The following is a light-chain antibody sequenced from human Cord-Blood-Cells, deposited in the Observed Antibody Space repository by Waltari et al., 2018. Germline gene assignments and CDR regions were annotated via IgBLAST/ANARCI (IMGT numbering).Light chain of an antibody. CDR3: SSYTSSSTWV. J-gene: IGLJ3*02. Sequence: QSALTQPASVSGSPGQSIPIPCTGTSSDVGGYHYVSWYQQHPGKAPKLMIYDVSNRPSGVSNRFSGSKSGNTASLTISGLQAEDEADYYCSSYTSSSTWVFGGGTKLTVL. CDR2: DVS. V-gene: IGLV2-14*03. CDR1: SSDVGGYHY.